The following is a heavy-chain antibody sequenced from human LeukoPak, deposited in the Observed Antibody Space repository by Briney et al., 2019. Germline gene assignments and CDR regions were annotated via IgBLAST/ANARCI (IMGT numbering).Heavy chain of an antibody. CDR3: ARDSHNNHYYHSSYFDY. J-gene: IGHJ4*02. V-gene: IGHV3-30-3*01. CDR2: ISYDGSNK. D-gene: IGHD3-22*01. Sequence: GSLRLSWSASGFPFSSYAMHWVRQAPGKGLEWGAVISYDGSNKYYADSVKGRFTISRDNSKNTLYLQMNSLRAEDTAVYYCARDSHNNHYYHSSYFDYWGQGTLVTVSS. CDR1: GFPFSSYA.